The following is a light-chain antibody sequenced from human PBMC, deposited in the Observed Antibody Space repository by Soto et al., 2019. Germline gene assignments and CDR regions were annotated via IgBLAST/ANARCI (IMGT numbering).Light chain of an antibody. V-gene: IGKV1-39*01. J-gene: IGKJ4*01. Sequence: DIQMTQSPSSLSASVGDRVTITCRASQSISTYLNGYRQKQGKAPNLLTYAASSLQGGVPSRFSGSGSGTDFTLTISSLQREDCAIYYCQQSSSTVLTFGGGTKVEIK. CDR2: AAS. CDR3: QQSSSTVLT. CDR1: QSISTY.